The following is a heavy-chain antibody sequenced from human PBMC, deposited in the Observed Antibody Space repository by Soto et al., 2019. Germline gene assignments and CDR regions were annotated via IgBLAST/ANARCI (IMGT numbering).Heavy chain of an antibody. V-gene: IGHV3-48*01. CDR3: ARGISSSWYYFDY. D-gene: IGHD6-13*01. Sequence: EVQLVESGGGLVQPGGSLRLSCAASGFTFSSYSMNWVRQAPGKGLEWVSYISSSSSTIYYADSVKGRFTISRDNAKNSLYLQMNSRRAEDTAVYYCARGISSSWYYFDYWGQGTLVTVSS. J-gene: IGHJ4*02. CDR2: ISSSSSTI. CDR1: GFTFSSYS.